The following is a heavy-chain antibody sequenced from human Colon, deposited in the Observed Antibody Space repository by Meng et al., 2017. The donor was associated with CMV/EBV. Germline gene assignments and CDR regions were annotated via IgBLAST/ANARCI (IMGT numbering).Heavy chain of an antibody. D-gene: IGHD3-10*01. V-gene: IGHV3-23*03. CDR1: GFTFSNYA. J-gene: IGHJ4*02. Sequence: GGSLRLSCVASGFTFSNYAMNWVRQVPGKGLEWVSVFYSGESTTSYADSVKGRFTISRDNAKNSLFLQMNSLRAEDTAMYYCARNARGSGYWGQGTLVTVSS. CDR2: FYSGESTT. CDR3: ARNARGSGY.